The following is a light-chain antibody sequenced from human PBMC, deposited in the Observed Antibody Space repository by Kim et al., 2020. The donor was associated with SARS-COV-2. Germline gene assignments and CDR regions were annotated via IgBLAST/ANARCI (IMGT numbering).Light chain of an antibody. CDR3: CSYAGDATVV. J-gene: IGLJ2*01. CDR1: SSDVGSYSL. Sequence: GQSITSSCAGTSSDVGSYSLVSWYQQYPGKVPPAIIYEDTKRPSGVSNRFSGSKSGNTASLTISGLQADDEAIYFCCSYAGDATVVFGGGTQLTVL. CDR2: EDT. V-gene: IGLV2-23*01.